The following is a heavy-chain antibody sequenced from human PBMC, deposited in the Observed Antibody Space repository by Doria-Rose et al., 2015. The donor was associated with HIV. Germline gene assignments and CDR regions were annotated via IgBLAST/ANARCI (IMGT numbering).Heavy chain of an antibody. Sequence: SGPVLVEPTETLTLTCTVSGVSLSSPGMGVSWIRQPPGKALEWLAHIFLDDERSYKTPLKSRLTISRGTSKSQVVLTMTDMDPVDTATYYCARIKSSRWYHKYYFDFWGQGTLVIVSA. J-gene: IGHJ4*02. V-gene: IGHV2-26*01. CDR2: IFLDDER. CDR1: GVSLSSPGMG. CDR3: ARIKSSRWYHKYYFDF. D-gene: IGHD6-13*01.